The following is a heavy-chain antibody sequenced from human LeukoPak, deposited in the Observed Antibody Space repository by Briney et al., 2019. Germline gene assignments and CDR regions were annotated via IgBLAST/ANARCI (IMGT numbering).Heavy chain of an antibody. D-gene: IGHD4/OR15-4a*01. J-gene: IGHJ4*02. V-gene: IGHV3-43D*03. CDR1: GFTFDDYA. Sequence: GGSLRLSCATSGFTFDDYAMHWVRQGPGKGLEWVSLISRDGKNAYYADSVKGRFTISRDNIKNSLYLQMNSLRIEDTALYSCAKDYGANFFYFDYWGQGTLVTVSS. CDR3: AKDYGANFFYFDY. CDR2: ISRDGKNA.